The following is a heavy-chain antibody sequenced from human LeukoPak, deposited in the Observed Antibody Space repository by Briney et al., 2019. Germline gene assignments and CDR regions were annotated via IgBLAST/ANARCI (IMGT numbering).Heavy chain of an antibody. CDR3: WNLAYYDILTGDY. J-gene: IGHJ4*02. CDR1: GGSISSSSYY. CDR2: IYYSGST. V-gene: IGHV4-39*07. D-gene: IGHD3-9*01. Sequence: PSQTLSLTCTVSGGSISSSSYYWGWIRQPPGKGLEWIGSIYYSGSTYYNPSLKSRVTISVDTSKNQFSLKLSSVTAADTAVYYCWNLAYYDILTGDYWGQGTLVTVSS.